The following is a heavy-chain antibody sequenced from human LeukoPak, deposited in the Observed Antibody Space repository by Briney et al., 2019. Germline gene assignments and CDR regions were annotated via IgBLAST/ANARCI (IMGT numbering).Heavy chain of an antibody. Sequence: SETLSLTCAVFGYSISRGYYWGWIRQPPGKGLEWIGSIDRSGSTYYNPSLKSRVTILVDTSKNQFSLKLNSVTAADTAVYYCAREVFRASPFDYWGQGTLVTASS. CDR1: GYSISRGYY. D-gene: IGHD1-14*01. CDR2: IDRSGST. CDR3: AREVFRASPFDY. J-gene: IGHJ4*02. V-gene: IGHV4-38-2*02.